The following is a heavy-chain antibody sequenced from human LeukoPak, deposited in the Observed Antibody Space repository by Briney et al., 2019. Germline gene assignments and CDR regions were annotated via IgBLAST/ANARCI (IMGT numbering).Heavy chain of an antibody. CDR1: GFTFSDYY. CDR3: ARPGRQWELWGAFDI. J-gene: IGHJ3*02. CDR2: ISSSGSTM. Sequence: GGSLRLSCAASGFTFSDYYMSWIRQAPGKGPEWVSYISSSGSTMYYADSVKGRFTISRDNAKNSLYLQMNSLRAEDTAVYYCARPGRQWELWGAFDIWGQGTMVTVSS. D-gene: IGHD1-26*01. V-gene: IGHV3-11*01.